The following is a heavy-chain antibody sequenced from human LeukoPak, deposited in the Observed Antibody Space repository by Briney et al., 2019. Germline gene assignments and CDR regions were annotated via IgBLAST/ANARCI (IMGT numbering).Heavy chain of an antibody. CDR1: GYTFTGYY. Sequence: ASVKVSCKASGYTFTGYYMHWVRQATGQGLEWMGWMNPNSGNTGYAQKFQGRVTMTRNTSISTAYMELSSLRSEDTAVYYCARGALRTGPEWLVRGWFDPWGQGTLVTVSS. CDR3: ARGALRTGPEWLVRGWFDP. D-gene: IGHD6-19*01. CDR2: MNPNSGNT. V-gene: IGHV1-8*02. J-gene: IGHJ5*02.